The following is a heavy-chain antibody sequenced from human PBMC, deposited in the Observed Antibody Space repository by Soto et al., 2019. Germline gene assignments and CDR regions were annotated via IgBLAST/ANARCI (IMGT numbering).Heavy chain of an antibody. D-gene: IGHD6-19*01. CDR1: GFTFSSYA. CDR2: ISGSGGST. J-gene: IGHJ4*02. CDR3: ASRSSGGYFDY. V-gene: IGHV3-23*01. Sequence: EVQLLESGGGLVQPGGSLRLSCAASGFTFSSYAMSWVRQAPGKGLEWVSVISGSGGSTYYADSVKGRFTISRDNSKNTLYLQRNSLRAEDTAVYYCASRSSGGYFDYWGQGTLVTVSS.